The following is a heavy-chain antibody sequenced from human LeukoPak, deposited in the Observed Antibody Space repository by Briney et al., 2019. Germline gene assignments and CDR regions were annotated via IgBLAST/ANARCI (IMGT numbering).Heavy chain of an antibody. V-gene: IGHV1-46*01. CDR2: INPSGGST. CDR1: GYTFTSYD. J-gene: IGHJ4*02. D-gene: IGHD2-15*01. Sequence: GASVKVSCKASGYTFTSYDINWVRQATGQGLEWMGIINPSGGSTSYAQKFQGRVTMTRDMSTSTVYMELSSLGSEDTAVYYCARDVGYCSGGSCDGVFDYWGQGTLVTVSS. CDR3: ARDVGYCSGGSCDGVFDY.